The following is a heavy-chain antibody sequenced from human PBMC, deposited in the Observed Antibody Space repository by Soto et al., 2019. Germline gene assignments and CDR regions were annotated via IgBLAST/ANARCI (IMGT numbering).Heavy chain of an antibody. CDR3: AKDSRWFGELLYYFDY. V-gene: IGHV3-23*01. CDR2: ISGSGGST. D-gene: IGHD3-10*01. J-gene: IGHJ4*02. CDR1: GFTFSSYA. Sequence: GGSLRLSYAASGFTFSSYAMSWVRQAPWKGLEWVSAISGSGGSTYYADSVKGRFTISRDNSKNTLYLQMNRLRAEDTAVYYCAKDSRWFGELLYYFDYWGQGTLVTVSS.